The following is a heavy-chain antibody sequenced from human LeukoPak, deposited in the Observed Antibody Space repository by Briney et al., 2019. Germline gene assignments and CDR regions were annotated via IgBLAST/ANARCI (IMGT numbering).Heavy chain of an antibody. CDR3: AISAFWSGYSPLDY. D-gene: IGHD3-3*01. Sequence: GGSLRLSCAASGFTVSSNYMSWVRQAPGKGLEWVSAISGSGGSTYYADSVKGRFTISRDNSKNTLYLQMNSLRAEDTAVYYCAISAFWSGYSPLDYWGQGTLVTVSS. J-gene: IGHJ4*02. CDR1: GFTVSSNY. CDR2: ISGSGGST. V-gene: IGHV3-23*01.